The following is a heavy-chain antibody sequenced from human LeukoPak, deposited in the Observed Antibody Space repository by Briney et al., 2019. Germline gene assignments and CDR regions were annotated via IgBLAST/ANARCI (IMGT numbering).Heavy chain of an antibody. V-gene: IGHV3-23*01. J-gene: IGHJ3*02. CDR2: ISGSGGST. CDR3: AKDVYYCSGGSCWVESDAFDI. D-gene: IGHD2-15*01. CDR1: GCTFSSYA. Sequence: LPGGSLRLSCAASGCTFSSYAMSWVRQAPGKGLEWVSAISGSGGSTYYADSVKGRFTISRDNSKNTLYLQMNSLRAEDTAVYYCAKDVYYCSGGSCWVESDAFDIWGQGTMVTVSS.